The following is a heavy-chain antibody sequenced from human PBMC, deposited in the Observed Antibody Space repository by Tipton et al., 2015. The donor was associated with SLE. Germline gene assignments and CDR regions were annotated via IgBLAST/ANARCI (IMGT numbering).Heavy chain of an antibody. D-gene: IGHD6-25*01. V-gene: IGHV4-61*02. CDR1: GDSIITGDYA. Sequence: LRLSCTVSGDSIITGDYAWSWFRQPAGKGLEWIGRVWSTGSANYNPPLKSRVTMSIDTSRNQYSLKLSSVTATDTAVYYCARYRLAGLDPWGQGTLVTVSS. J-gene: IGHJ5*02. CDR3: ARYRLAGLDP. CDR2: VWSTGSA.